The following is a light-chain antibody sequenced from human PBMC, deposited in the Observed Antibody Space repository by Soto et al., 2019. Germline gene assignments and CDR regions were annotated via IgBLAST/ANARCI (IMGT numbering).Light chain of an antibody. CDR3: QQYADWSKT. Sequence: THTPDTLSVSQGERATLSCRAGQSVSDRLFGYQQKSCQAPRLLIYAASTRAAGVPARFSDSASGTEFTLTISILQADYVAFYCCQQYADWSKTFGEGTKVDIK. CDR2: AAS. V-gene: IGKV3-15*01. J-gene: IGKJ1*01. CDR1: QSVSDR.